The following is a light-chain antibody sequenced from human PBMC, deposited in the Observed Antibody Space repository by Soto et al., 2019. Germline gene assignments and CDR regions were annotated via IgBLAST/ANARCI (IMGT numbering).Light chain of an antibody. CDR2: DTS. CDR3: QHRSNWPLT. CDR1: QSIGNY. J-gene: IGKJ4*01. V-gene: IGKV3-11*01. Sequence: EIVLTQSPATLSLSPGESAALSCRASQSIGNYLGWYQQKPGQAPKLLIYDTSNSATGIPARFSGSGSWTDFTLTISSLEPEDFAVYYCQHRSNWPLTFGGGTKVEI.